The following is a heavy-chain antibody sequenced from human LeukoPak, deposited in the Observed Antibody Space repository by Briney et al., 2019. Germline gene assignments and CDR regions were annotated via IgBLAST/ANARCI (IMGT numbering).Heavy chain of an antibody. CDR1: GFTFGDYA. D-gene: IGHD3-10*01. V-gene: IGHV3-49*03. Sequence: GGSLRLSCTTSGFTFGDYAMSWFRQAPGKGLELVSFIGTKSYGETTQYAAFVKDRFSISRDDSKSIAYLQMTSLKTDDTAVYYCATNYYGSGNFYWGQGTLVTVSS. J-gene: IGHJ4*02. CDR3: ATNYYGSGNFY. CDR2: IGTKSYGETT.